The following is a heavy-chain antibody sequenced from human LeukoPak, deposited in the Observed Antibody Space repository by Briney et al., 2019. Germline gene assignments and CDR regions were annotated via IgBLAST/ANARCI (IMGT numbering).Heavy chain of an antibody. J-gene: IGHJ4*02. D-gene: IGHD2-15*01. CDR1: GGTFSDYS. V-gene: IGHV1-69*04. CDR3: ARDRPRARYFDY. Sequence: AASVKVSCKASGGTFSDYSISWVRQAPGQGLEWMGRIIPILNVPNYAQKFEGRVTITADKSTSTAYMELSSLKSEDTAVYFCARDRPRARYFDYWGQGTLVTVPS. CDR2: IIPILNVP.